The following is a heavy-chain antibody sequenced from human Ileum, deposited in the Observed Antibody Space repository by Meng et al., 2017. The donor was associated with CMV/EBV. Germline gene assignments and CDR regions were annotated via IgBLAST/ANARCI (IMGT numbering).Heavy chain of an antibody. Sequence: SVKVSCKASGGTFSSYAISWVRQAPGQGLEWMGGIIPIFGTANYAQKCQGRVTITTDETTSTAYMELSSLRSEDTAVYYCARTKVVPAAPRAYYYYYGMDVWGQGTTVTVSS. D-gene: IGHD2-2*01. CDR2: IIPIFGTA. V-gene: IGHV1-69*05. J-gene: IGHJ6*02. CDR3: ARTKVVPAAPRAYYYYYGMDV. CDR1: GGTFSSYA.